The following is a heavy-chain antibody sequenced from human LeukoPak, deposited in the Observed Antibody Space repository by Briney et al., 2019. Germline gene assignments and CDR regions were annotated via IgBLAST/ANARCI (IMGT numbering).Heavy chain of an antibody. CDR1: GGSISSSSYY. V-gene: IGHV4-39*07. J-gene: IGHJ4*02. CDR2: IYYSGST. Sequence: SETLSLTCTVSGGSISSSSYYWGWIRQPPGKGLEWIGSIYYSGSTYYNPSLKSRVTISVDTSKNQFSLKLSSVTAADTAVYYCARGRGSSWDIDYWGQGTLVTVSS. CDR3: ARGRGSSWDIDY. D-gene: IGHD6-13*01.